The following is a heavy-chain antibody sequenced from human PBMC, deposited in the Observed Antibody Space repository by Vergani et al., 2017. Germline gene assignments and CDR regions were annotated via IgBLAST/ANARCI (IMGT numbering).Heavy chain of an antibody. D-gene: IGHD3-22*01. V-gene: IGHV3-23*01. Sequence: EAQLLESGGGLVQPGGSLRLSCVASGFPFSSHGMSWVRQTPGKGPEWVSCISSGGDYTYYSDSVKGRFSVSRDNSKNTLYLQINSLRAEDTAVYFCAKIRVVARGAFYIWGRGTMVTVSS. CDR1: GFPFSSHG. J-gene: IGHJ3*02. CDR2: ISSGGDYT. CDR3: AKIRVVARGAFYI.